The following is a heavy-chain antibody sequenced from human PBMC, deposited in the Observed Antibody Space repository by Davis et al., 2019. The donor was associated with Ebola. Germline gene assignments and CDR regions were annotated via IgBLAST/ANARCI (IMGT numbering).Heavy chain of an antibody. CDR2: INAGNGNT. CDR1: GYTFTSYA. D-gene: IGHD3-22*01. J-gene: IGHJ5*02. V-gene: IGHV1-3*01. CDR3: ARGRGIRYYDSSGYYLYNWFDP. Sequence: AASVTVSCKASGYTFTSYAMHWVRQAPGQRLEWMGWINAGNGNTKYSQKFQGRVTITRDTSASTAYMELSSLRSEDTAVYYCARGRGIRYYDSSGYYLYNWFDPWGQGTLVTVSS.